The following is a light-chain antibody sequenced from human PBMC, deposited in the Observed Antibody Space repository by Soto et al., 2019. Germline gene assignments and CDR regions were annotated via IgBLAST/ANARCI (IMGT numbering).Light chain of an antibody. V-gene: IGLV2-14*01. Sequence: QSALTQPASVSGSPGQSITISCTGTSSDVGGYNYVSWYQQHPGKAPKLMIYEVSNRPSGVSNRFSGSQSGNTASLTISGLQAEDEAAYYCSSYTSSSTVVFGGGTKLTVL. CDR1: SSDVGGYNY. CDR3: SSYTSSSTVV. J-gene: IGLJ2*01. CDR2: EVS.